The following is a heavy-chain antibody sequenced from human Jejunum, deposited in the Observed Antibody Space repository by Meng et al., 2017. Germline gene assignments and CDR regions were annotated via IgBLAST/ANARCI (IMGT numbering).Heavy chain of an antibody. V-gene: IGHV3-21*01. CDR1: GFTFSYYS. CDR2: ISGSCGSI. Sequence: GESLKISCAASGFTFSYYSMNWVRQAPGKGLEWVSSISGSCGSISYADSVKGRFTISRDNAKNSLYLQMNSLRVEDTAVYYCARGSYGSYEYWGQGTLVTVSS. CDR3: ARGSYGSYEY. J-gene: IGHJ4*02. D-gene: IGHD3-16*01.